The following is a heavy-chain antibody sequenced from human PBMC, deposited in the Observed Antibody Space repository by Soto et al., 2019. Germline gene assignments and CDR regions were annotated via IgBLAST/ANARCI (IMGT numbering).Heavy chain of an antibody. CDR3: ARGADNSYNWFDP. V-gene: IGHV4-31*03. Sequence: PSETLSLTCTVSGGSISSGGYYWNWIRQHPGKGLEWIGYVYYSGSTYYTPSLRSRVTMSADTSKNQLSLKLSSVTAADTALYYCARGADNSYNWFDPWGRGTLVTVSS. CDR2: VYYSGST. CDR1: GGSISSGGYY. D-gene: IGHD3-9*01. J-gene: IGHJ5*02.